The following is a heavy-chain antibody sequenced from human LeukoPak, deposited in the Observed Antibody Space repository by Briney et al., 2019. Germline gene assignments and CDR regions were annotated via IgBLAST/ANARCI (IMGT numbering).Heavy chain of an antibody. Sequence: GGSLRLSCAASGFTFSSYSMNWVRQAPGRGLEWVSFIYSGGSTYYADSVRGRFIISRDTSKNTLYLQMNSLRAEDTAIYYCARRAGSYSHSYDYWGQGTLVTVSS. D-gene: IGHD2-15*01. V-gene: IGHV3-53*01. CDR1: GFTFSSYS. CDR2: IYSGGST. CDR3: ARRAGSYSHSYDY. J-gene: IGHJ4*02.